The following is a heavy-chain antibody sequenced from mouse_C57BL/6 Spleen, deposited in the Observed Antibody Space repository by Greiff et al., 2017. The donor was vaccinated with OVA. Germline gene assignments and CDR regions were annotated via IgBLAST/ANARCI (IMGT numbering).Heavy chain of an antibody. J-gene: IGHJ1*03. CDR3: AREEGYSNYWYFDV. V-gene: IGHV5-4*01. CDR2: ISDGGSYN. CDR1: GFTFSSYA. D-gene: IGHD2-5*01. Sequence: EVKLVESGGGLVKPGGSLKLSCAASGFTFSSYAMSWVRQTPETRLEWVATISDGGSYNYYTDNVKGRFTISRDNAKNNLYLQRSHLKSEDTARDYSAREEGYSNYWYFDVWGTGTTVTVSS.